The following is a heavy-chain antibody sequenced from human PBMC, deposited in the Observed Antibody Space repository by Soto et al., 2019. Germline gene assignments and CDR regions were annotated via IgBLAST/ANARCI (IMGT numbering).Heavy chain of an antibody. Sequence: AXVKVSCKASGYTFTSYGISWVRQAPGQGLEWMGWISAYNGNTNYAQKLQGRVTMTTDTSTSTAYMELRSLRSDDTAVYYCARARAYRGGDCYSRNDYWDQGTLGTVFS. CDR2: ISAYNGNT. V-gene: IGHV1-18*01. CDR1: GYTFTSYG. J-gene: IGHJ4*02. D-gene: IGHD2-21*02. CDR3: ARARAYRGGDCYSRNDY.